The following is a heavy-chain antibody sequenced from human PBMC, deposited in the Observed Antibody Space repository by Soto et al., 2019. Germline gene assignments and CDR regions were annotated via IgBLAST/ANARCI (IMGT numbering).Heavy chain of an antibody. CDR1: VGSISSYF. Sequence: QVQLQKSGPGRLKPSETLSLTCTVSVGSISSYFYIWVRQPPGKGLEWIGSVYYTGTTDYNPSLKSRVTISVDTSKTQFSLNLRSVTAADTAVYYCARDLAAVPRAFDYWGRGTLVTVSS. J-gene: IGHJ4*02. CDR3: ARDLAAVPRAFDY. D-gene: IGHD6-13*01. CDR2: VYYTGTT. V-gene: IGHV4-59*01.